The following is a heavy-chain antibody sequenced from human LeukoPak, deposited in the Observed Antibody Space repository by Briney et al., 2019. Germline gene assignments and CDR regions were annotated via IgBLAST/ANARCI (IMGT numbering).Heavy chain of an antibody. CDR2: INPNSGGT. CDR3: ARGLYGSGNYYSDY. CDR1: GYTFTAYH. J-gene: IGHJ4*02. V-gene: IGHV1-2*02. Sequence: GASVKVSCKASGYTFTAYHMHWVRQAPGQGLEWMGWINPNSGGTNYAQKFQGRVTMTRDTSISTAYMELSRLSSDDTAVYYCARGLYGSGNYYSDYWGQGTLVTVSS. D-gene: IGHD3-10*01.